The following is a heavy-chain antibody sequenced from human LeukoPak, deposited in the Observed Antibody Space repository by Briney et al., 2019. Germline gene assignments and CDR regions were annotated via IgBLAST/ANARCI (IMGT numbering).Heavy chain of an antibody. Sequence: ASVKVSCKASGYTFTGYFIHWVRQAPGQGLEWMGWINPNSGGTNYAQKFQGRVTMTRDTSISTAYMELSRLRSDDTAVYYCARVPLGVAGTFDYWGQGTLVTVSS. J-gene: IGHJ4*02. D-gene: IGHD6-19*01. V-gene: IGHV1-2*02. CDR2: INPNSGGT. CDR3: ARVPLGVAGTFDY. CDR1: GYTFTGYF.